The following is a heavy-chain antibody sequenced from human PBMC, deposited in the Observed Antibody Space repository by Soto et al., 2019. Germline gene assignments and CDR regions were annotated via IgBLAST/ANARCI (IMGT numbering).Heavy chain of an antibody. J-gene: IGHJ3*02. CDR2: IKSKTDGGTT. CDR3: TTGPDYITMIVPDAFDI. CDR1: GFTFSNDW. Sequence: GGSLRLYCAASGFTFSNDWMSWVRQAPGKGLEWVGRIKSKTDGGTTDYAAPVKGRFTISRDDSKNTLYLQMNSLKTEDTAVYYCTTGPDYITMIVPDAFDIWGQGTMVTVSS. D-gene: IGHD3-22*01. V-gene: IGHV3-15*01.